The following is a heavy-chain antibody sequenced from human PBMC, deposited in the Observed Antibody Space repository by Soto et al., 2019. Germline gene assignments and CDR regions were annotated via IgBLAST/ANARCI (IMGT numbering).Heavy chain of an antibody. D-gene: IGHD3-22*01. Sequence: QVQLVESGGGAVQPGRSLRLSCAAFGFTFSTYGMHWVHQAPGKGLEWVAVIYYDGSNKYYGDSVRGRFTIYRDNSKNTLYLQMDSLRAEDTAIYYCARDLETMTLGYWGQGILVAVSS. CDR2: IYYDGSNK. CDR3: ARDLETMTLGY. V-gene: IGHV3-33*01. J-gene: IGHJ4*02. CDR1: GFTFSTYG.